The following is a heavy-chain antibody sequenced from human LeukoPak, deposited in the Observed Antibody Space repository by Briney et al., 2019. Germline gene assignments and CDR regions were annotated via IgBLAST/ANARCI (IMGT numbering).Heavy chain of an antibody. Sequence: GASLKISCIGSGYSFTSYWIGWLRQMPVEGLEWMGIIYPGDSDSRYSPSFAGQVTISVDKSISTAYLHWSSLKASDTAMYYCARLRDNWFDSWGQGTLVTVSS. CDR3: ARLRDNWFDS. CDR1: GYSFTSYW. J-gene: IGHJ5*01. D-gene: IGHD5-24*01. V-gene: IGHV5-51*01. CDR2: IYPGDSDS.